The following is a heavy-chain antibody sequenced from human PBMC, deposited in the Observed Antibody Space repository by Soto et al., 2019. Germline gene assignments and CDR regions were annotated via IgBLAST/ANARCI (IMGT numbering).Heavy chain of an antibody. J-gene: IGHJ6*02. V-gene: IGHV4-30-2*01. CDR2: IYHSGST. CDR1: GGSISSGGYS. D-gene: IGHD3-22*01. CDR3: ARDLLVVMTQENYYYGMDV. Sequence: SETLSLTCAVSGGSISSGGYSWSWIRQPPGKGLEWIGYIYHSGSTYYNPSLKSRVTISVDRSKNQFSLKLSSVTAADTAVYYCARDLLVVMTQENYYYGMDVWGQGTTVTVSS.